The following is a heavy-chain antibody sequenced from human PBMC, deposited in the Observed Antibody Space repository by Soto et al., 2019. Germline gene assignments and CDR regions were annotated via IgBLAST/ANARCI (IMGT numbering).Heavy chain of an antibody. CDR2: INHSGST. CDR3: ARGSFKYYDFWSGYSPGWFDP. Sequence: SETLSLTCAVYGGSFSGYYWSWIRQPPGKGLEWIGEINHSGSTNYNPSLKSRVTISVDTSKNQLSLKLSSVTAADTAVYYCARGSFKYYDFWSGYSPGWFDPWGQGTLVTVSS. V-gene: IGHV4-34*01. CDR1: GGSFSGYY. J-gene: IGHJ5*02. D-gene: IGHD3-3*01.